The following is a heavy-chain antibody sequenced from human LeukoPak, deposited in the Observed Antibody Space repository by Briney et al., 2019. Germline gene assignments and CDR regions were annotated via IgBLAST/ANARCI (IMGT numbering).Heavy chain of an antibody. D-gene: IGHD3-10*01. CDR3: ARESSGNYYNPLGYMDA. V-gene: IGHV4-4*07. CDR2: IFTSGIT. CDR1: GGSISIYY. Sequence: PSETLSLTCTVSGGSISIYYWNWIRQPAGKGLEWIGRIFTSGITNYDPSLKSRVTMSVDTSKNQFSLNLSSVTAAGTAVYYCARESSGNYYNPLGYMDAWGKGTTVTVSS. J-gene: IGHJ6*03.